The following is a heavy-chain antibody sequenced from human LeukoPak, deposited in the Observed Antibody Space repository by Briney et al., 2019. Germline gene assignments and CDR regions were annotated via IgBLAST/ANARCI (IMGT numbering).Heavy chain of an antibody. CDR2: IRTDTGDT. CDR1: GYTFTKNA. V-gene: IGHV1-3*04. J-gene: IGHJ4*02. Sequence: ASVKVSCKTSGYTFTKNALHWVRQAPGQSLEWMGWIRTDTGDTEYSQKFQGRVTLTRDTSATTVCVELKSLRSEDTAVYYCGRGGSSGVDYWGQGTLVTVSS. CDR3: GRGGSSGVDY. D-gene: IGHD2-15*01.